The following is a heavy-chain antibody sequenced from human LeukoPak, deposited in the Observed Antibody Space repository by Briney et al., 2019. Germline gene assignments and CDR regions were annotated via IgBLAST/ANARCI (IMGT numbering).Heavy chain of an antibody. Sequence: GGSLRLSCAASGFTFTSYAMSWVRQAPRKGLEWVSSLSGSGISTYYADSVKGRFTISRDNSKNTLYLQMNSLRAEDTAVYYCARGSVGGGNYFDYWGQGTLVTVSS. V-gene: IGHV3-23*01. CDR1: GFTFTSYA. CDR3: ARGSVGGGNYFDY. CDR2: LSGSGIST. J-gene: IGHJ4*02. D-gene: IGHD3-16*01.